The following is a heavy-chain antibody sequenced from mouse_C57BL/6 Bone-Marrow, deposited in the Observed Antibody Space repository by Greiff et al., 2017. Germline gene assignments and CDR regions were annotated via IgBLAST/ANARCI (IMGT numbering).Heavy chain of an antibody. J-gene: IGHJ3*01. CDR1: GYSITSGYY. CDR2: ISYDGSN. D-gene: IGHD1-3*01. CDR3: AREGLYDYWFAY. Sequence: EVQLQESGPGLVKPSQSLSLTCSVTGYSITSGYYWNWIRQFPGNKLEWMGYISYDGSNNYNPSLKNRISITRDTSKNQFFLKLNSVTTEDTATYYCAREGLYDYWFAYWGQGTLVTVSA. V-gene: IGHV3-6*01.